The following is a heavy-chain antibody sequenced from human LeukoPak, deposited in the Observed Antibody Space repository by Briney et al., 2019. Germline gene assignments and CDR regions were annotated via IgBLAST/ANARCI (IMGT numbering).Heavy chain of an antibody. J-gene: IGHJ4*02. CDR2: ISSSSSTI. V-gene: IGHV3-48*04. Sequence: GGSLRLSCATSGFPFSDFSMSWVRQAPGKGLEWVAYISSSSSTIYYADSVKGRLTISRDNAKNSLDLQMNSLRAEDTAVYYCARDYYGLGSSYYWGQGTLVTVSS. CDR1: GFPFSDFS. D-gene: IGHD3-10*01. CDR3: ARDYYGLGSSYY.